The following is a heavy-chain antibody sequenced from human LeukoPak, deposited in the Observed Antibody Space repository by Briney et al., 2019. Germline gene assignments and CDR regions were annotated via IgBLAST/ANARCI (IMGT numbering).Heavy chain of an antibody. V-gene: IGHV3-33*01. CDR3: ARARVEITMVRGVIPGMDV. Sequence: PGRSLRLSCAASGFTFSSYGMHWVHQAPGKGLERVAVIWYDGSNKYYADSVKGRFTISRDNSKNTLYLQMNSLRAEDTAVYYCARARVEITMVRGVIPGMDVWGKGTTVTVSS. J-gene: IGHJ6*04. CDR2: IWYDGSNK. D-gene: IGHD3-10*01. CDR1: GFTFSSYG.